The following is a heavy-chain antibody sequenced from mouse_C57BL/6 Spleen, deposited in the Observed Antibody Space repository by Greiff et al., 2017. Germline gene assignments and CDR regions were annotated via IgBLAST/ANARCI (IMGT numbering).Heavy chain of an antibody. D-gene: IGHD1-1*01. CDR3: ARRYYGWYFDV. CDR2: INPNNGGT. Sequence: VQLQQSGPELVKPGASVKIPCKASGYTFTDYNMDWVKQSHGKSLEWIGDINPNNGGTIYNQKFKGKATLTVDKSSSTVYMELRSLTSEDTAVYYCARRYYGWYFDVWGTGTTVTVSS. CDR1: GYTFTDYN. V-gene: IGHV1-18*01. J-gene: IGHJ1*03.